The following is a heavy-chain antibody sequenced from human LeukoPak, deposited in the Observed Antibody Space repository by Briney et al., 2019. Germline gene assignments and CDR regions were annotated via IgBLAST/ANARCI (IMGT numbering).Heavy chain of an antibody. CDR3: ARYYYDSSDYHSSFDY. V-gene: IGHV4-39*07. Sequence: SETLSLTYTVSGGSISSSSYYWGWIRQPPGKGLEWIGSINHSGSTYYNPSLKSRITISVDTSKNQFSLRLSSVTAADTAVYYCARYYYDSSDYHSSFDYWGQGTLVTVSS. J-gene: IGHJ4*02. CDR2: INHSGST. CDR1: GGSISSSSYY. D-gene: IGHD3-22*01.